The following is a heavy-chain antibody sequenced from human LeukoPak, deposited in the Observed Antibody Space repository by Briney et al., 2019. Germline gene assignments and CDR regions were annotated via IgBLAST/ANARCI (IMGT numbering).Heavy chain of an antibody. J-gene: IGHJ4*02. CDR2: ISYDGSNK. CDR3: AKVDYVVRGVFDY. Sequence: PGRSLRLSCAASAFTFSSYGMHWVRQAPGKGLEWVAVISYDGSNKYYADSVKGRFTISRDNSKNTLYLQMNSLRAEDTAVYYCAKVDYVVRGVFDYWGQGTLVTVSS. CDR1: AFTFSSYG. D-gene: IGHD3-10*01. V-gene: IGHV3-30*18.